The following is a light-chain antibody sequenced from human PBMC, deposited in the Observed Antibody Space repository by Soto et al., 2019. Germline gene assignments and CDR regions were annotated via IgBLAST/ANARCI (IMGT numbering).Light chain of an antibody. CDR3: QQYNNWPWT. CDR2: GAY. J-gene: IGKJ1*01. V-gene: IGKV3-15*01. CDR1: QSVRGN. Sequence: EIVMTQSPATLSVSPGERATLSCRASQSVRGNLAWYQQRPGQSPRLLIYGAYSRATGIQARFSGSGSGTEFTLTISGLQSEDSAVYYCQQYNNWPWTFGPGTKVDIK.